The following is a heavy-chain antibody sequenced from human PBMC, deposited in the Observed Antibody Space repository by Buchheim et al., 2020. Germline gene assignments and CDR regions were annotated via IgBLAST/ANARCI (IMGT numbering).Heavy chain of an antibody. V-gene: IGHV2-5*01. CDR1: GFSLSTSGVG. J-gene: IGHJ4*02. CDR3: AHTVQYYTLWTTYYIFDY. D-gene: IGHD3/OR15-3a*01. CDR2: IYWSDDK. Sequence: QITLKESGPTLVKPTQTLTLTCTFSGFSLSTSGVGVGWIRQPPGKALEWLAFIYWSDDKRYSPFLKSRLTITKDTSKNNVVLTMTNMDPVDTATYYCAHTVQYYTLWTTYYIFDYWGQGTL.